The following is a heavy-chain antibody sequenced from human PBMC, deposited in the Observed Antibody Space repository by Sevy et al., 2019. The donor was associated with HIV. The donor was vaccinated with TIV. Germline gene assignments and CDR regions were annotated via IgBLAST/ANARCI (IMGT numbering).Heavy chain of an antibody. J-gene: IGHJ4*02. Sequence: LRLSCAASRFTFSSYGMHWVRQAPGKGLEWVAVIWYDGSNKYYADSVKGRFTISRDNSKNTLYLQMNSLRAEDTAVYYCARDRPYCGGDCAIDYWGQGTLVTVSS. CDR1: RFTFSSYG. D-gene: IGHD2-21*02. CDR3: ARDRPYCGGDCAIDY. V-gene: IGHV3-33*01. CDR2: IWYDGSNK.